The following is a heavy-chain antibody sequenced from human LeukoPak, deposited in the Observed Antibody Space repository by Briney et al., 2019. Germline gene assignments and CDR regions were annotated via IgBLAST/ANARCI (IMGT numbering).Heavy chain of an antibody. D-gene: IGHD6-19*01. J-gene: IGHJ5*02. CDR2: IYHSGRT. V-gene: IGHV4-38-2*01. CDR1: GYSISSGYY. CDR3: ATEVGQWLVRT. Sequence: SETLSLTCAVSGYSISSGYYWGWIRQPPGKGLEWIRSIYHSGRTYYNPSLKSRVTISVDTSKNQFSLKLSSVTAADTAVYYCATEVGQWLVRTWGQGTLVTVSS.